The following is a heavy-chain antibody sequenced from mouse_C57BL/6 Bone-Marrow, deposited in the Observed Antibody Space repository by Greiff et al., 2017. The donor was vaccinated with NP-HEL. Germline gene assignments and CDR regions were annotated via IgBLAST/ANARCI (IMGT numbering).Heavy chain of an antibody. CDR1: GYRLARCG. Sequence: QVQLQQPGAELVRPGTSVKVCCKACGYRLARCGGQLVERRPGQGLEWIGVIDPSDSYTNYNQKFKGKATLTVDTSSSTAYMQLSSLTSEDSAVYYCARGRFAYWGQGTLVTVSA. CDR2: IDPSDSYT. V-gene: IGHV1-59*01. J-gene: IGHJ3*01. CDR3: ARGRFAY.